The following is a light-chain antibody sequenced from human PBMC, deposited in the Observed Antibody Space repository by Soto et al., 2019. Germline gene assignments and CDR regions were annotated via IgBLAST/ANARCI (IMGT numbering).Light chain of an antibody. Sequence: DIQMTQSPSTLSASVGDRVTITCRASQSVSSWLAWYQQKPGKAPNLLIYTASSLESGVPSRFSGSGSGTEFTRTTSSLQPDDFATDDGQQYNSAWTVGQGTTVEIK. J-gene: IGKJ1*01. CDR1: QSVSSW. CDR2: TAS. CDR3: QQYNSAWT. V-gene: IGKV1-5*03.